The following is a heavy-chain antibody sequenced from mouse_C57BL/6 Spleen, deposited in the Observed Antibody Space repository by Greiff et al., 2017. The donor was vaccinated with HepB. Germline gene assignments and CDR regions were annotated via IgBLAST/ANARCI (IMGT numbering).Heavy chain of an antibody. CDR3: AREKHDSGYYAMDY. CDR1: GYTFTSYW. J-gene: IGHJ4*01. CDR2: INPNSGYT. Sequence: VHLVESGAELVKPGASVKLSCKASGYTFTSYWMHWVKQRPGQGLEWIGYINPNSGYTKYNQKFKDKATLTADKSSSTAYMQLNSLTYEDSAVSYYAREKHDSGYYAMDYWGQGTSVTVSS. D-gene: IGHD3-1*01. V-gene: IGHV1-7*01.